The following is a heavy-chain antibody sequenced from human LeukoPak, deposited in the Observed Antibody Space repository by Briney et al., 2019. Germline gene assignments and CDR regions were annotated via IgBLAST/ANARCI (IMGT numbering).Heavy chain of an antibody. CDR3: ARDLNDLLQNYRSTWYPADY. J-gene: IGHJ4*02. CDR1: GFTFSTYW. V-gene: IGHV3-74*01. Sequence: GGSLRLSCAASGFTFSTYWMNWVRQAPGNARVWVSRVNNDGSSTSYADSVKGRFTISRDNTKNTLYLQMKSLRAEDTAVYYCARDLNDLLQNYRSTWYPADYWGQGTLVTVSS. D-gene: IGHD6-13*01. CDR2: VNNDGSST.